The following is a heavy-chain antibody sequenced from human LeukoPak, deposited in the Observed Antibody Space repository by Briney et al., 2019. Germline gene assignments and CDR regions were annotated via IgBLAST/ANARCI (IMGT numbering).Heavy chain of an antibody. CDR2: INPNSGGT. Sequence: ASVKVSCKASGYTFTGYYMYWVRQAPGQGLEWMGGINPNSGGTNYAQKFQGWVTMTRDTSISTAYMELSRLRSDDTAVYYCARGKWLRVWLGDTRPYYYGMDVWGQGTTVTVSS. CDR3: ARGKWLRVWLGDTRPYYYGMDV. J-gene: IGHJ6*02. V-gene: IGHV1-2*04. CDR1: GYTFTGYY. D-gene: IGHD5-12*01.